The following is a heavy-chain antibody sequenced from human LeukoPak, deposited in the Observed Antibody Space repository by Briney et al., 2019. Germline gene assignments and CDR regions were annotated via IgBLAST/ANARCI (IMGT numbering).Heavy chain of an antibody. V-gene: IGHV4-59*01. Sequence: SETLSLTCSVSGGSISNYYWSWIRQPPGKGLEWIGYINDSGSTNYNPSLASRVTMSVDTSKNEYSLKVSSVTAADTAVYYCARGFYHSGWYKPCDPWGQGTLVTVSS. CDR1: GGSISNYY. D-gene: IGHD6-19*01. CDR3: ARGFYHSGWYKPCDP. J-gene: IGHJ5*02. CDR2: INDSGST.